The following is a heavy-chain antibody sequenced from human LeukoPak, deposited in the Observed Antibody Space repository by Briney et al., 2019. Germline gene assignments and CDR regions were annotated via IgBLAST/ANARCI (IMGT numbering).Heavy chain of an antibody. CDR2: IKEDGGEK. V-gene: IGHV3-7*01. CDR3: ARGRFNYDSTGYSPFYY. Sequence: PGGSLRLSCAASGVTFSSYWMSWVRQAPGKGLEWVANIKEDGGEKYYVDSVKGRFTISRDNAKTSVYLQMNSLRAEDTAVYYCARGRFNYDSTGYSPFYYWGQGTLVTVSS. D-gene: IGHD3-22*01. J-gene: IGHJ4*02. CDR1: GVTFSSYW.